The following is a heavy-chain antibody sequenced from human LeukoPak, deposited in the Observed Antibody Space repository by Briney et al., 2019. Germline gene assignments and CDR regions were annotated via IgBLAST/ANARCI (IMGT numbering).Heavy chain of an antibody. CDR3: ARGTTGTVSFDY. V-gene: IGHV1-2*02. Sequence: ASVKVSCKASGYTFTCYYMHWVRQAPGQGLEWMGWINPNSGGTNYAQKFQGRVTMTRDTSISTAYMELSRLRSDDTAVYYCARGTTGTVSFDYWGQGTLVTVSS. CDR1: GYTFTCYY. D-gene: IGHD1-1*01. CDR2: INPNSGGT. J-gene: IGHJ4*02.